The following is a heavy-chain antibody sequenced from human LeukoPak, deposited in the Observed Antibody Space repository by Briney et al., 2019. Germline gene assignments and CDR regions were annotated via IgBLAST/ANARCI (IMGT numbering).Heavy chain of an antibody. Sequence: SETLSLTCAVSGYSISSGYYWIWIRQPPGKGLEWIGTLYHSDSIYYNPSLESRVTMSVDTSKNQFSLKLSFVTAADTAVYYCARQHDSYHYYYVDVWGKGTTVTVSS. J-gene: IGHJ6*03. D-gene: IGHD6-13*01. CDR1: GYSISSGYY. CDR2: LYHSDSI. V-gene: IGHV4-38-2*01. CDR3: ARQHDSYHYYYVDV.